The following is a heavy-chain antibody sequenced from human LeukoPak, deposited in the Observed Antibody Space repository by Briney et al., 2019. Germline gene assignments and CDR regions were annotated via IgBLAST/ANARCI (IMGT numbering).Heavy chain of an antibody. V-gene: IGHV3-30*18. Sequence: GGSLRLSCAASGFTFSSYAMHWVRQAPGKGLEWVAVISYDGSNKYYADSVKGRFTISRDNSKNTLYLQVSSLRAEDTAVYYCAKGGSDTTMVKFDYWGQGTLVTVSS. J-gene: IGHJ4*02. CDR2: ISYDGSNK. D-gene: IGHD5-18*01. CDR1: GFTFSSYA. CDR3: AKGGSDTTMVKFDY.